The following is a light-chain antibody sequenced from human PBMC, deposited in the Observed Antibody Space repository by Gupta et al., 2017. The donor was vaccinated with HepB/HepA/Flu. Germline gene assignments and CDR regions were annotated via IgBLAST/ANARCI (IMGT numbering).Light chain of an antibody. J-gene: IGLJ3*02. CDR3: NARDSSGNHWV. Sequence: SSELTQHTAVYVPWGQTVRFTCLGDGLRSNYANWYQQKPGPALVLVIYSKNNRPSGIPDRFSGSSSGTTASLTITGAQAEDEADYYCNARDSSGNHWVFGGGTKLTVL. V-gene: IGLV3-19*01. CDR1: GLRSNY. CDR2: SKN.